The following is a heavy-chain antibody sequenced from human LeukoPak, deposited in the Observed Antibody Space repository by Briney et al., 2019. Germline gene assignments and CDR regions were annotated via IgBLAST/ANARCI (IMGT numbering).Heavy chain of an antibody. CDR1: GGSFSGYY. Sequence: SETLSLTCAVYGGSFSGYYWSWIRQPPGKGLEWIGEINHSGSTNYNPSLKSRVTISVDTSKNQFSLKLSSVTAADTAVYYCAKDLIAANSYYYYMDVWGKGTTVTVSS. V-gene: IGHV4-34*01. J-gene: IGHJ6*03. CDR3: AKDLIAANSYYYYMDV. D-gene: IGHD6-25*01. CDR2: INHSGST.